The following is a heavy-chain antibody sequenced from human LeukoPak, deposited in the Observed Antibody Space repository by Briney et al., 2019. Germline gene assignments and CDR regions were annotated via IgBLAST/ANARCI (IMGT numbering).Heavy chain of an antibody. CDR1: GYTFTSYD. CDR2: MNPNSGET. D-gene: IGHD1-26*01. Sequence: GASLKLSCTASGYTFTSYDINWVRQATGQGLEWVGWMNPNSGETGYARKFQGRVTMTRDTSISTAFVELSSLRTEDTAVYYCARGASSGSYKHPIDYWGQGTLVTVSS. CDR3: ARGASSGSYKHPIDY. J-gene: IGHJ4*02. V-gene: IGHV1-8*01.